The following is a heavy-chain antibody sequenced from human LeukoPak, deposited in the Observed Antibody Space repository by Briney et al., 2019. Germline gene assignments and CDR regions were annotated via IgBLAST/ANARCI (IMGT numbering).Heavy chain of an antibody. V-gene: IGHV3-48*03. D-gene: IGHD6-13*01. J-gene: IGHJ4*02. CDR3: ARDETLYSSTLDY. CDR2: ISSSGSTI. CDR1: GFTFSSYE. Sequence: GGSLRLPRAASGFTFSSYEMNWVRQAPGKGLEWVSYISSSGSTIYYADSVEGRFTISRDNAKNSLYLQMNSLRAEDTAVYYCARDETLYSSTLDYWGQGTLVTVSS.